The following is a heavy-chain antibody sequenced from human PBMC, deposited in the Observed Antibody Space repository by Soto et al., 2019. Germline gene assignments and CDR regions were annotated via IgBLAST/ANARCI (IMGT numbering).Heavy chain of an antibody. V-gene: IGHV4-4*07. D-gene: IGHD3-10*01. J-gene: IGHJ4*02. CDR1: AGPIVCHW. CDR2: VYSSGTT. Sequence: MPLSCSVSAGPIVCHWLVLLRKPAGKGLEWIGRVYSSGTTDYNPSLNSRATLSVETSKNQFSLKLSSVTAADTAVYYCARDIGSYAYGEGYRGQGIQVTVSS. CDR3: ARDIGSYAYGEGY.